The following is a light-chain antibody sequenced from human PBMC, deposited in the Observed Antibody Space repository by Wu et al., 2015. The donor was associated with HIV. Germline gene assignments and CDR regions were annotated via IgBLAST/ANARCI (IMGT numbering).Light chain of an antibody. CDR1: QDIRDY. J-gene: IGKJ5*01. CDR3: QQLSTYPRT. V-gene: IGKV1-9*01. Sequence: IQLTQSPPSLSASVGDRITITCRASQDIRDYLAWYQHKPGEAPKLLIYAASTLQSGVPSRFSGSGSGTDFTLTISSLRPEDFAAYYCQQLSTYPRTFGQGTRLEIK. CDR2: AAS.